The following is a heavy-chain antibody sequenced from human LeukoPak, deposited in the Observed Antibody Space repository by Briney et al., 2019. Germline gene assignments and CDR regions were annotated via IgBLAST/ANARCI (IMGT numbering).Heavy chain of an antibody. CDR1: GGSFSDYY. D-gene: IGHD6-13*01. J-gene: IGHJ6*03. V-gene: IGHV4-34*01. Sequence: KPSETLSLTCAVYGGSFSDYYWSWIRQPPGKGLEYIGEINHSGITNYNPSLMSRVTISVDTSKNQFSLKLSSVTAADTAVYYCARMLSSSSWYYYYYMDVWGKGTTVTISS. CDR2: INHSGIT. CDR3: ARMLSSSSWYYYYYMDV.